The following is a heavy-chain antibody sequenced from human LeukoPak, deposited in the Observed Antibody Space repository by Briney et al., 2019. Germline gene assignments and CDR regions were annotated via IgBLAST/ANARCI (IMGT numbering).Heavy chain of an antibody. CDR3: ARDDRSVDTAMSFQS. D-gene: IGHD5-18*01. V-gene: IGHV1-18*01. J-gene: IGHJ1*01. CDR2: ISAYNGNT. Sequence: ASVKVSCKASGYTFTTYGFNWVRQAPGQGLEWIGWISAYNGNTHYAQNLQGRVTMTTDTSTSTAYMELRSLRSDDTAVYYCARDDRSVDTAMSFQSWGQGTLVTVSS. CDR1: GYTFTTYG.